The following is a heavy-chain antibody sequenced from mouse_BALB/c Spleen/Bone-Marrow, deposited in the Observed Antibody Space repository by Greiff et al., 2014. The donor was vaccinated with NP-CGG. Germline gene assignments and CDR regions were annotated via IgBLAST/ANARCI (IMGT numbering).Heavy chain of an antibody. CDR1: GHSFTGYN. CDR2: IDPYYGTT. J-gene: IGHJ3*01. CDR3: TRSRAYFRDWFAY. D-gene: IGHD2-14*01. Sequence: VQLQQSGPELEKPGASVKISCKASGHSFTGYNMNWVKQSHGKSLEWIGNIDPYYGTTTFNQKFKDKATLTVDKSSSTAYMQLKSLTSEVSAVYYCTRSRAYFRDWFAYWGQGTLVTVSA. V-gene: IGHV1-39*01.